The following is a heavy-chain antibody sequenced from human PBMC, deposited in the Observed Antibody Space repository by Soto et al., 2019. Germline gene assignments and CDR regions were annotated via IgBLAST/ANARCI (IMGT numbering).Heavy chain of an antibody. Sequence: PSETLSLTCTVSGGSISSYYWSWIRQPPGKGLEWIGYIYYSGSTNYNPSLKSRVTISVDTSKNQFSLKLSSVTAADTAVYYCARAAYYYDTRPFDYWGQGTLVTVSS. D-gene: IGHD3-22*01. CDR3: ARAAYYYDTRPFDY. CDR1: GGSISSYY. V-gene: IGHV4-59*01. CDR2: IYYSGST. J-gene: IGHJ4*02.